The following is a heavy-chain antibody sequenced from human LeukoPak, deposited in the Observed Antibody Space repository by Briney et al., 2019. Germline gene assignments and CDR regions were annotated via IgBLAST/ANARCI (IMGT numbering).Heavy chain of an antibody. CDR3: ARVVASTSIDY. V-gene: IGHV4-38-2*02. Sequence: NPSETLSLTCTVSGYSINSGYFWGWVRQPPGQGPEWIGSIFHTGDVYYNPSLRSRVTLSIDTSRNQVSLKVTSVTAADTALYYCARVVASTSIDYWGQGTLVTVSS. CDR2: IFHTGDV. CDR1: GYSINSGYF. D-gene: IGHD2-15*01. J-gene: IGHJ4*02.